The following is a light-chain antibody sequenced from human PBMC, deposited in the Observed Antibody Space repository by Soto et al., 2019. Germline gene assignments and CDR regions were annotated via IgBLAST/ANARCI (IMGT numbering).Light chain of an antibody. J-gene: IGKJ2*01. V-gene: IGKV3-11*01. CDR2: DAS. Sequence: EIVLTQSPATLALSPGERATLSCRASQSVSGFLARYQQKPGQAPRLLINDASNRATGIPDRFSGSGSGTDFTLPISSLEPEDFAVYYCQQRSNWPMYTFGQGTKLEI. CDR1: QSVSGF. CDR3: QQRSNWPMYT.